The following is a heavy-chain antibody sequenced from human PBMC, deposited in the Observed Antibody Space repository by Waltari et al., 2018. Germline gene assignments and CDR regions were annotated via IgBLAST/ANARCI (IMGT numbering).Heavy chain of an antibody. CDR1: GYTFTGYY. V-gene: IGHV1-2*02. CDR2: INPNSGGT. CDR3: AWWEYQLTGGGWFDP. D-gene: IGHD2-2*01. J-gene: IGHJ5*02. Sequence: QVQLVQSGAEVKKPGASVKVSCKASGYTFTGYYMHWVRQAPGQGLEWMGWINPNSGGTNYAQKFQGRVTMTRDTSISTAYMELSRLRSDDTAVYYCAWWEYQLTGGGWFDPWGQGTLVTVSS.